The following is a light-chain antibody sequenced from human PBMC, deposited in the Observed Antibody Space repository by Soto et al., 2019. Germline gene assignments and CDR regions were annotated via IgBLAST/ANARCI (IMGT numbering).Light chain of an antibody. Sequence: EVVLTQSPATLSLSPGERATLSCRASQSVISYLAWYQQKPGQAPRLLIYDASNRATGIPARFSGSGSGTDFTLTISSLELEDFAVYYCQRRYNWPPITFGQGTRLEIK. CDR3: QRRYNWPPIT. CDR2: DAS. CDR1: QSVISY. J-gene: IGKJ5*01. V-gene: IGKV3-11*01.